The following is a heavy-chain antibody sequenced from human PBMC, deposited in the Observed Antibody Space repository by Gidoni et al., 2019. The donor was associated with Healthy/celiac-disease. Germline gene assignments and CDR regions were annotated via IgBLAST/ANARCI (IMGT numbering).Heavy chain of an antibody. J-gene: IGHJ4*02. D-gene: IGHD3-10*01. CDR2: IKQDGSEK. V-gene: IGHV3-7*01. Sequence: EVQLVESGGGLVQPGGSLRLSCAASGFTFSSYWMSWVRQAPGKGLEWVANIKQDGSEKYYVDSGKGRFTISRDNAKNSLYLQMNSLRAEDTAVYYCAREEWYYGSGMAYWGQGTLVTVSS. CDR3: AREEWYYGSGMAY. CDR1: GFTFSSYW.